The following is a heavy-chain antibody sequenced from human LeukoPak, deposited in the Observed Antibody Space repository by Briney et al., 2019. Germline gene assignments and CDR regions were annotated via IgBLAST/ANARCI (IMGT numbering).Heavy chain of an antibody. CDR3: ARSRGRSGSWYLYWFDP. Sequence: SETLSLTCTVSGASISSYYWNWIRQSPGKGLEWIGYIHVSGGTSYDPSLKSRVTISIDTSRNQFSLKLSSVTAADTAVYYCARSRGRSGSWYLYWFDPWGQGTLVTVSS. V-gene: IGHV4-4*09. CDR2: IHVSGGT. CDR1: GASISSYY. J-gene: IGHJ5*02. D-gene: IGHD6-13*01.